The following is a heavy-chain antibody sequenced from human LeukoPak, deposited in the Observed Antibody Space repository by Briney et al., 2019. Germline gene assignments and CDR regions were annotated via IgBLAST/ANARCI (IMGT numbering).Heavy chain of an antibody. J-gene: IGHJ6*03. CDR2: MNPNSGNT. V-gene: IGHV1-8*01. D-gene: IGHD2-8*02. Sequence: ASVKVSCKASGYTFTSYDINWARQATGQGLEWMGWMNPNSGNTGYAQKFQGRVTMTRNTSISTAYMELSSLRSEDTAVYYCARGQYCTGGVCHRGGYYYYMDVWGKGTTVTVSS. CDR1: GYTFTSYD. CDR3: ARGQYCTGGVCHRGGYYYYMDV.